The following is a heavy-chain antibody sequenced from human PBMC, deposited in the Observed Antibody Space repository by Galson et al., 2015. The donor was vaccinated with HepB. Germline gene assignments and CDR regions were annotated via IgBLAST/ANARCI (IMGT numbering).Heavy chain of an antibody. J-gene: IGHJ3*02. CDR2: IYSGGST. D-gene: IGHD3-22*01. CDR3: ARVAGDYYDSSGYYPGAFDI. CDR1: GFTVSSNY. V-gene: IGHV3-53*01. Sequence: SLRLSCAASGFTVSSNYMSWVRQAPGKGLEWVSVIYSGGSTYYADSVKGRFTISRDNSKNTLCLQMNSLRAEDTAVYYCARVAGDYYDSSGYYPGAFDIWGQGTMVTVSS.